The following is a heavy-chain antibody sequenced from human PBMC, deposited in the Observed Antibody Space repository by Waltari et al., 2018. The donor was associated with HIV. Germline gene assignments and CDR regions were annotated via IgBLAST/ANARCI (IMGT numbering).Heavy chain of an antibody. D-gene: IGHD1-26*01. CDR2: INPVGSDT. Sequence: EVQLVQSGAEVKKPGESLKISCNGSGYTFTNYWIGWVRQMPGKGLEWMGIINPVGSDTRYSPSFQGQVTISADKSISTAYLQWSSLKASDSAIYYCARHIYSGNYRGCFDYWGQGTLVTVSS. CDR1: GYTFTNYW. CDR3: ARHIYSGNYRGCFDY. J-gene: IGHJ4*02. V-gene: IGHV5-51*01.